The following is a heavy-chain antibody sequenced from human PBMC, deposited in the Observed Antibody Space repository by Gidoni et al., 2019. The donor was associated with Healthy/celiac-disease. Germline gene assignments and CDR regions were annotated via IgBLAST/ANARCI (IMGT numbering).Heavy chain of an antibody. CDR1: GGTFSSYA. CDR2: IRGSGGST. Sequence: EVQLLESRGGLVQPGGSLRVSCAASGGTFSSYARSWVRQAPGKGLEWVSAIRGSGGSTYYADSVKGRFTISRDNSKNTLYLQMNSLRAEDTAVYYCAKDRGGYSYGYYFVYWGQGTLVTVSS. D-gene: IGHD5-18*01. CDR3: AKDRGGYSYGYYFVY. J-gene: IGHJ4*02. V-gene: IGHV3-23*01.